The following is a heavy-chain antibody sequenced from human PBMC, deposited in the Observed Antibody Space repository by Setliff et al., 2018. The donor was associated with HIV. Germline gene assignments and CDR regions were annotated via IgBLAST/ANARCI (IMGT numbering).Heavy chain of an antibody. CDR2: IYYFGIT. CDR1: GGSISSTNHY. J-gene: IGHJ4*02. Sequence: SETLSLTCTVSGGSISSTNHYWGWIRQPPGKGLEWIGNIYYFGITNYNPSLKSRVTISLDKSKNHFSLELRSVTAADTAVYYCARAYYDSVWGSHRYRFYYFDYWGQGSLVTVSS. D-gene: IGHD3-16*02. V-gene: IGHV4-39*07. CDR3: ARAYYDSVWGSHRYRFYYFDY.